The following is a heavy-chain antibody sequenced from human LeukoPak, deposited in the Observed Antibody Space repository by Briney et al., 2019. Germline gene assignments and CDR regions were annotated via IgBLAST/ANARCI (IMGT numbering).Heavy chain of an antibody. D-gene: IGHD2-2*02. V-gene: IGHV3-74*01. CDR1: GFTFSSYW. CDR3: ARPLGYCSSTSCYKGGAFDI. J-gene: IGHJ3*02. Sequence: GGSLRLSCAASGFTFSSYWMHWVRQAPGKGLVWVSRINTDGSSTSYADSVKGRFTISRDNAKNTLYLQMNSLRAEDTAVYYCARPLGYCSSTSCYKGGAFDIWGQGTMVTVSS. CDR2: INTDGSST.